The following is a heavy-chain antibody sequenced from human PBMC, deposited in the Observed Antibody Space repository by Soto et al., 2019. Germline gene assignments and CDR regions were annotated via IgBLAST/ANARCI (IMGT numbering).Heavy chain of an antibody. CDR1: GCIF. Sequence: AAVKLYCKACGCIFISWVRQAPGQGLEWMGWISAYNGDTNYAQKFQGRVTMTTDTSTSTAYLELRSLTSDDTAVYFCATVATPDSDYYYSGMDVWGQGTTVTVSS. J-gene: IGHJ6*02. D-gene: IGHD3-22*01. V-gene: IGHV1-18*01. CDR2: ISAYNGDT. CDR3: ATVATPDSDYYYSGMDV.